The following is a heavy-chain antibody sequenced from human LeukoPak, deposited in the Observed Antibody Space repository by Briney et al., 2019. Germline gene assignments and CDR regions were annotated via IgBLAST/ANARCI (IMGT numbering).Heavy chain of an antibody. CDR2: IKKDESKT. J-gene: IGHJ5*02. V-gene: IGHV3-7*01. D-gene: IGHD2-2*01. Sequence: PGGSLRLSCVASGFSINNNWISWGRQAPGPGLEWVANIKKDESKTYYIDSVKGRFTISRDDARNSLFLQINSLTAEDTAVYYCAREASLYCSGNDCYWAFDRWGQGTLVTVSS. CDR3: AREASLYCSGNDCYWAFDR. CDR1: GFSINNNW.